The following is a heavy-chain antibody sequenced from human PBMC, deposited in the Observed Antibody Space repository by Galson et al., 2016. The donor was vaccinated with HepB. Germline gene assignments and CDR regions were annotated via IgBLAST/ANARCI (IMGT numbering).Heavy chain of an antibody. D-gene: IGHD1-26*01. V-gene: IGHV3-23*01. CDR1: GFTFSGYV. CDR3: ARDPEWGAFDY. CDR2: VTGDGVVT. Sequence: SLRLSCAASGFTFSGYVMAWVRLAPGKGLEWVSSVTGDGVVTYYADSVKGRFTIARDNSKNTLFRQMNTLRAEDTAVYYCARDPEWGAFDYWGQGTLVTVSS. J-gene: IGHJ4*02.